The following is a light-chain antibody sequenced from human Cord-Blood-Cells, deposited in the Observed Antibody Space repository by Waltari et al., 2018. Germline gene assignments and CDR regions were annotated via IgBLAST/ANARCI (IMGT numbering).Light chain of an antibody. J-gene: IGLJ1*01. V-gene: IGLV2-23*01. Sequence: QSALTQPASVSGSPGQSITIPRTGTSSYVGSYNLFSWYQQHPGKAPKLMIYEGSKRPSGVSNRFSGSKSGNTASLTISGLQAEDEADYYCCSYAGSSIFYVFGTGTKVTVL. CDR3: CSYAGSSIFYV. CDR2: EGS. CDR1: SSYVGSYNL.